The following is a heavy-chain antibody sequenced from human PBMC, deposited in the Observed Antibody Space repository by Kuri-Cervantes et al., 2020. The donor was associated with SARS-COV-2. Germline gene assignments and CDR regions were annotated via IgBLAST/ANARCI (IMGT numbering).Heavy chain of an antibody. CDR3: ARDLDYDFWSGYYSAFDI. CDR1: GFTFSSYS. D-gene: IGHD3-3*01. J-gene: IGHJ3*02. CDR2: ISSSSSYI. V-gene: IGHV3-21*01. Sequence: GESLKISCAASGFTFSSYSMNWVRQAPGKGLEWVSSISSSSSYIYYADSVKGRFTISRDNAKNSLYLQMNSLRAEDTAVYYCARDLDYDFWSGYYSAFDIWGQGTRVT.